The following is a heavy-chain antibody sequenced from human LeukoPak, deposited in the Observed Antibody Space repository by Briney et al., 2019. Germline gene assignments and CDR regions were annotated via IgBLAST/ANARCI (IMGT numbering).Heavy chain of an antibody. V-gene: IGHV4-59*12. CDR1: GGSISSDY. Sequence: PSETLSLTCTVSGGSISSDYWSWIRQPPGKGLEWIWYIYYSGYTNYNPSLKSRVTISVDTSKNQFSLKLSSVTAADTAVYYCARAGYYYDSSGYSYIESNAFDIWGQGTMVTVSS. CDR2: IYYSGYT. J-gene: IGHJ3*02. CDR3: ARAGYYYDSSGYSYIESNAFDI. D-gene: IGHD3-22*01.